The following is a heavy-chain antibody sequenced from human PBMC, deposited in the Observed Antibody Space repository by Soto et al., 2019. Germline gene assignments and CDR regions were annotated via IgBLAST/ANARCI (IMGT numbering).Heavy chain of an antibody. CDR3: ARGGKYSSSPGDGMDV. J-gene: IGHJ6*02. CDR1: GFTFSSYA. Sequence: QVQLVESGGGVVQPGRSLRLSCAASGFTFSSYAMHWVRQAPGKGLEWVAVISYDGSNKYYADSVKGRFTISRDNSKNTLYLQMNSLRAEDTAVYYCARGGKYSSSPGDGMDVWGQGTTVTVSS. CDR2: ISYDGSNK. D-gene: IGHD6-6*01. V-gene: IGHV3-30-3*01.